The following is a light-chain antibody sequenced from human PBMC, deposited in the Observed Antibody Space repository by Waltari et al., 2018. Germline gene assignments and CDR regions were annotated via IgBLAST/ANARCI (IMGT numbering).Light chain of an antibody. V-gene: IGKV3-20*01. CDR3: QQYGSSPFT. J-gene: IGKJ3*01. CDR2: GAS. CDR1: RGIQNTY. Sequence: ETVLTQSPDTLSLSPGERAALSCRASRGIQNTYLAWYQQKPGQAPRLLIYGASTRATGIPDRFSGSGSGTDFTLTISRLEPEDFAVYYCQQYGSSPFTFGPGTKVDVK.